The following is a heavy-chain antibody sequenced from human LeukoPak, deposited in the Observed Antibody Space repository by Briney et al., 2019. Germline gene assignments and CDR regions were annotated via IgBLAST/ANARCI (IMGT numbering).Heavy chain of an antibody. CDR2: MNPNSGNT. V-gene: IGHV1-8*02. CDR3: ARDGQQWLASYYYYGMDV. CDR1: GGTFSSYA. D-gene: IGHD6-19*01. Sequence: ASVKVSCKASGGTFSSYAISWVRQAPGQGLEWMGWMNPNSGNTGYAQKFQGRVTMTRNTSISTAYMELSSLRSEDTAVYYCARDGQQWLASYYYYGMDVWGQGTTVTVSS. J-gene: IGHJ6*02.